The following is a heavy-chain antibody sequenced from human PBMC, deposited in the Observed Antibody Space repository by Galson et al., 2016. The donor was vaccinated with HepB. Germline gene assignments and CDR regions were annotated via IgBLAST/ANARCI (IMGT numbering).Heavy chain of an antibody. J-gene: IGHJ4*02. D-gene: IGHD3-10*01. CDR1: GFTFSDYY. V-gene: IGHV3-11*03. CDR3: TRTTPITGGDFDF. CDR2: ISGSGTYI. Sequence: SLRLSCAASGFTFSDYYMSWIRQAPGKGLEWISYISGSGTYIDYADSVKGRFTISRDNAKNSLYLQMNSLKTEDTAVYFCTRTTPITGGDFDFWGRGTLVTVSS.